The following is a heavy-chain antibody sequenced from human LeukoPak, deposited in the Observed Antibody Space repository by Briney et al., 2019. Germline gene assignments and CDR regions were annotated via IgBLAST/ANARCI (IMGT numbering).Heavy chain of an antibody. D-gene: IGHD5-18*01. CDR1: GFTFDDYA. CDR3: AKGGIQLSDWFDP. J-gene: IGHJ5*02. V-gene: IGHV3-9*01. CDR2: ISWSSGSI. Sequence: GGSLRLSCAASGFTFDDYAMHWVRQAPGKGLEWVSGISWSSGSIGYADSVKGRFTISRDNAKNSLYLQMNSLRAEDTALYYCAKGGIQLSDWFDPWGQGTLVTVSS.